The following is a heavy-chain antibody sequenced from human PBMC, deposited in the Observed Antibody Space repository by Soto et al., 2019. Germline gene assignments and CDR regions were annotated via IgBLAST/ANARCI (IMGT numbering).Heavy chain of an antibody. Sequence: SETLSLTCTVSGGSISSSSHHWGWIRQPPGKGLEWIASMYYSVTYHNPSLKSRVTISVDTSKNQFSLKLTSVTAADTAVYYGARGVRLFRGSFDPWGQGTLVTVSS. CDR1: GGSISSSSHH. CDR2: MYYSVT. CDR3: ARGVRLFRGSFDP. V-gene: IGHV4-39*01. J-gene: IGHJ5*02. D-gene: IGHD2-15*01.